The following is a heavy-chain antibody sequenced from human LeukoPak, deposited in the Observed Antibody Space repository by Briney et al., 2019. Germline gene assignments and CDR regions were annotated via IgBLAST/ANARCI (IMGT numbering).Heavy chain of an antibody. Sequence: SETLSHTCTVSGGSISSSSYYWGWIRQPPGKGLEWIGSIFHSGSTYYNPSLQGRVTMFVDTSKNQFSLKLSSVTAADTAVYYCARLATVFDFWGQGTLVTVSS. J-gene: IGHJ4*02. D-gene: IGHD1-1*01. CDR2: IFHSGST. CDR1: GGSISSSSYY. CDR3: ARLATVFDF. V-gene: IGHV4-39*01.